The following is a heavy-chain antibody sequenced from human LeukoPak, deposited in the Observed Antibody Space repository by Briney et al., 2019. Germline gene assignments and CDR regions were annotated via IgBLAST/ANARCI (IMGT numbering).Heavy chain of an antibody. Sequence: PGRSLRLSCAASGFTFSSYAMHWVRQAPGKGLEWVAVISYDGSNKYYADSVKGRITISRDNSKNTLYLQMNSLRAEDTAVYYCARAAWLDKYFDYWGQGTLVTVSS. V-gene: IGHV3-30*04. CDR2: ISYDGSNK. J-gene: IGHJ4*02. CDR1: GFTFSSYA. CDR3: ARAAWLDKYFDY. D-gene: IGHD6-19*01.